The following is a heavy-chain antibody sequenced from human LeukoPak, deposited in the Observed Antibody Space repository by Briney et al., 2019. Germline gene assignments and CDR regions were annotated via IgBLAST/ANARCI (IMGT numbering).Heavy chain of an antibody. J-gene: IGHJ3*01. V-gene: IGHV3-21*01. CDR3: ASDRTKYNDFSSGFDAFDA. CDR2: ISSSSSYI. D-gene: IGHD3-3*01. Sequence: GGSLRLSCAASGFTFSSYSMNWARQAPGKGLEWVSSISSSSSYIYYADSVKGRFTISRDNAKNPLYLQMNSLRAEDTAVYYCASDRTKYNDFSSGFDAFDAWGQGTMVTVSS. CDR1: GFTFSSYS.